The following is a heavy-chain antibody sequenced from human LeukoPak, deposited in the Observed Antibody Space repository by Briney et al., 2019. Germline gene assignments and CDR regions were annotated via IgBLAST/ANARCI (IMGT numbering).Heavy chain of an antibody. CDR3: ARELDAFDI. CDR1: GFTFSSYG. Sequence: PGGSLRLSCAASGFTFSSYGMHWVRQAPGKGLEWVAVIWYDGSNKYYADSVKRRFTISRDNSKNTLYLQMNSLRAEDTAVYYCARELDAFDIWGQGTMVTVSS. J-gene: IGHJ3*02. V-gene: IGHV3-33*01. CDR2: IWYDGSNK.